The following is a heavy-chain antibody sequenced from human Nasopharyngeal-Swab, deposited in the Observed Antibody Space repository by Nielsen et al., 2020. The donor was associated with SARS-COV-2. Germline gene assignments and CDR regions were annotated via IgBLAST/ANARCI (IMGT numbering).Heavy chain of an antibody. CDR3: VKGTASLDF. CDR1: GFTFSDYY. J-gene: IGHJ4*02. D-gene: IGHD2-21*02. Sequence: GESLKISCAASGFTFSDYYMSWVRQAPGKGLEWVSGLNSAGTATYYADSVRGRFTISRDKSQNTLYLQMSSLRAEDTAVYYCVKGTASLDFWGQGTLVTVSS. CDR2: LNSAGTAT. V-gene: IGHV3-23*01.